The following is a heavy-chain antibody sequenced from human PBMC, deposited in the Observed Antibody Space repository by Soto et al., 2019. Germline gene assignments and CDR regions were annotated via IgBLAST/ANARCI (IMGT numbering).Heavy chain of an antibody. J-gene: IGHJ3*02. CDR2: IKSKTDGGTT. D-gene: IGHD3-22*01. CDR1: GFTFSNAW. V-gene: IGHV3-15*01. CDR3: PTADYYDSSGYYYEGAFDI. Sequence: PGGSLRLSCAASGFTFSNAWMSWVRQAPGKGLEWVGRIKSKTDGGTTDYAAPVKGRFTISRDDSKNTLYLQMNSLKTEDTAVYSCPTADYYDSSGYYYEGAFDIWGQGTMVTVSS.